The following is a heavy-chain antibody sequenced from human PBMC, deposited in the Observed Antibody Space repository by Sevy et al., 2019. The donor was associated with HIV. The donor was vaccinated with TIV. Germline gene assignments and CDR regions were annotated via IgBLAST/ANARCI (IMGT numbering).Heavy chain of an antibody. CDR1: GFTFSSYW. Sequence: GGSLRLSCAASGFTFSSYWMSWVRQAPGKGLEWVANIKKDGSEKYYVDSVKGRFNISRDNAKNSLYLQMNSLRVEDTAMYYCARDCSSTNCLWGLDVWGQGTTVTVSS. CDR3: ARDCSSTNCLWGLDV. J-gene: IGHJ6*02. V-gene: IGHV3-7*03. D-gene: IGHD2-2*01. CDR2: IKKDGSEK.